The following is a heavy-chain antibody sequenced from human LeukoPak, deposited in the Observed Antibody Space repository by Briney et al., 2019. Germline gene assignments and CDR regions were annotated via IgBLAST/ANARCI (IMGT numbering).Heavy chain of an antibody. CDR2: INWNGGST. Sequence: GGSLRLSCAVSGFTFSNYGMSWVRQAPGKGLEWVSGINWNGGSTGYADSVKGRFTISRDNAKNSLYLQMNSLRAEDTALYYCARDPYYYDSSGRYYYYYMDVWGKGTTVTVSS. CDR1: GFTFSNYG. V-gene: IGHV3-20*04. J-gene: IGHJ6*03. CDR3: ARDPYYYDSSGRYYYYYMDV. D-gene: IGHD3-22*01.